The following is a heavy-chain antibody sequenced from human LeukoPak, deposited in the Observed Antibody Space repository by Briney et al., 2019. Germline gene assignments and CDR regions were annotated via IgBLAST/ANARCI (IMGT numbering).Heavy chain of an antibody. CDR3: AKDPVGLPYYDISSFFDY. D-gene: IGHD3-9*01. CDR2: IIPIFGTA. V-gene: IGHV1-69*06. CDR1: GGTFSSYA. J-gene: IGHJ4*02. Sequence: ASVKVSCKASGGTFSSYAISWVRQAPGQGLEWMGGIIPIFGTANYAQKFQGRVTITADKSTSTAYMELSSLRAEDTAVYYCAKDPVGLPYYDISSFFDYWGQGTLVTVSA.